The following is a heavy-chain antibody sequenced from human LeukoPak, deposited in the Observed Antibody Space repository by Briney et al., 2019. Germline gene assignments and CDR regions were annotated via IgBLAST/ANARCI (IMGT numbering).Heavy chain of an antibody. CDR1: GDAVINNHYY. V-gene: IGHV4-39*07. Sequence: SSETLSLTCNVSGDAVINNHYYWGWIRQSPGKGLEWLGYIYHTGNTYYNPSPKSRVTISVDTSKNQFSLKLSSVTAADTAVYYCARAHPLDWGFSAFDIWGQGTMVTVSS. J-gene: IGHJ3*02. CDR2: IYHTGNT. D-gene: IGHD3/OR15-3a*01. CDR3: ARAHPLDWGFSAFDI.